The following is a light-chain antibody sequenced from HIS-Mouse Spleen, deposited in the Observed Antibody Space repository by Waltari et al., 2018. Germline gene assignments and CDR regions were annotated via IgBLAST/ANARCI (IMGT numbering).Light chain of an antibody. J-gene: IGLJ2*01. CDR3: QSYDSSNVV. V-gene: IGLV6-57*02. Sequence: NFMLTQPHSVSESPGKTVTISCTGSSGSIASNSVQWYQQRPGSAPTTVIYEDNQRPSGGPDRFSGSIDSSSNSASLTISGLKTEDEADYYCQSYDSSNVVFGGGTKLTVL. CDR1: SGSIASNS. CDR2: EDN.